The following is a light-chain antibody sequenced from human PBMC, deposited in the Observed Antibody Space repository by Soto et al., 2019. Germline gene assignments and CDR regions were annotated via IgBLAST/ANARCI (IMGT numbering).Light chain of an antibody. Sequence: IVLMQSPGTLSLSPGERATLSCWASQSIINSLAWYQQKPGQAPRLLIYGASSRATGIPHRFSGSGSGADFILTISRLEHEDYAVYFCQQYGSSPFTFGPGTKVEIK. CDR1: QSIINS. CDR2: GAS. V-gene: IGKV3-20*01. J-gene: IGKJ3*01. CDR3: QQYGSSPFT.